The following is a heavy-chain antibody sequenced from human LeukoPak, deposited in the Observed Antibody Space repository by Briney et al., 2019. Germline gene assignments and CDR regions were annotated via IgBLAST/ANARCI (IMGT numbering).Heavy chain of an antibody. V-gene: IGHV4-34*01. Sequence: PSETLSLTCAVYGGSFSGYYWSWIRQPPGKGLEWIGEINHSGSTNYNPSLKSRVTMSVDTSKNQFSLKLSSVTAADTAVYYCARDRGDYAEKFFDYWGQGTLVTVSS. CDR2: INHSGST. CDR1: GGSFSGYY. J-gene: IGHJ4*02. D-gene: IGHD4-17*01. CDR3: ARDRGDYAEKFFDY.